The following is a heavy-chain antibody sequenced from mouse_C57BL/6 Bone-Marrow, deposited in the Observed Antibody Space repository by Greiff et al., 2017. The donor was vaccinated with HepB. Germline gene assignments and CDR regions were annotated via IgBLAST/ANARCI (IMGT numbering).Heavy chain of an antibody. D-gene: IGHD1-1*01. J-gene: IGHJ1*03. CDR1: GYTFTSYW. Sequence: QVQLQQPGAELVRPGSSVKLSCKASGYTFTSYWMHWVKQRPIQGLEWIGNIDPSDSETHYNQKFKDKATLTVDKSSSTAYMQLSSLTSEDSAVYYCASTPHCYGSSYGYFDVWGTGTTVTVSS. V-gene: IGHV1-52*01. CDR2: IDPSDSET. CDR3: ASTPHCYGSSYGYFDV.